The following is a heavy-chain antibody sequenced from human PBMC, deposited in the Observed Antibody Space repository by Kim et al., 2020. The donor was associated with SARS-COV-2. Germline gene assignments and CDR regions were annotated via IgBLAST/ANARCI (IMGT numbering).Heavy chain of an antibody. CDR3: ARDTIAVAGFDY. J-gene: IGHJ4*02. Sequence: NNNPSLKNRVTMSVDTTKNQFSLRLSAVTAADTAVYYCARDTIAVAGFDYWGQGTLVTVSS. D-gene: IGHD6-19*01. V-gene: IGHV4-4*07.